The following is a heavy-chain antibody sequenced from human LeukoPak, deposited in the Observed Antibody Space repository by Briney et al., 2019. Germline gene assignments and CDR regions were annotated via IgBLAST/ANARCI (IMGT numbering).Heavy chain of an antibody. CDR3: AREIGSGRGYVWGSYRESSYNWFDP. CDR2: IYTSGST. D-gene: IGHD3-16*02. J-gene: IGHJ5*02. CDR1: GGSISSYY. Sequence: PSETLSLTCTVSGGSISSYYWSWIRQPAGKGLEWIGRIYTSGSTKYNPSLKSRVTMSVDTSKNQFSLKLSSVTAADTAVYYCAREIGSGRGYVWGSYRESSYNWFDPWGQGTLVTVSS. V-gene: IGHV4-4*07.